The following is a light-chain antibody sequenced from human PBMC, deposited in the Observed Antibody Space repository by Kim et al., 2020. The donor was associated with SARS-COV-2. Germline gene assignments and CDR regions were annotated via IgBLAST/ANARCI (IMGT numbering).Light chain of an antibody. CDR2: DAS. Sequence: DIQMTQSPSTLSASVGDRVTITCRASQGVSTYLAWYQLNPGRAPKLLIYDASTLKSGVPSRFSGSGSGTEFTLTVSSLQSDDFATYYCQQYNVYHPKSFG. J-gene: IGKJ2*01. CDR1: QGVSTY. CDR3: QQYNVYHPKS. V-gene: IGKV1-5*01.